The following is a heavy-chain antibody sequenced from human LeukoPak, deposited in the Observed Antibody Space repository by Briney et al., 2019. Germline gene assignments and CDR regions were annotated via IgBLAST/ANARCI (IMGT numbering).Heavy chain of an antibody. V-gene: IGHV1-69*04. D-gene: IGHD3-16*02. CDR1: GGTFSSYA. Sequence: GSSVKVSCKASGGTFSSYAISWVRQAPGQGLEWMGRIIPILGIANYAQKFQGRVTITADKSTSTAYMELSSLRPEDTAVYYCAREGITFGGVIVPYYFDYWGQGTLVTVSS. CDR2: IIPILGIA. CDR3: AREGITFGGVIVPYYFDY. J-gene: IGHJ4*02.